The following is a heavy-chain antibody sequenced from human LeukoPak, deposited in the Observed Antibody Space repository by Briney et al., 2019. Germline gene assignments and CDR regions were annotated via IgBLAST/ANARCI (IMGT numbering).Heavy chain of an antibody. Sequence: SETLSLTCTVSGGSISSYYWSWFRQPAGRGLEWVRRIYTSGSTNYNPSLKSRVTMSVDTSKNQFSLRLSSVTAADTAMYYCARAVPPGYYYSMDVWGQGTTVTVSS. V-gene: IGHV4-4*07. D-gene: IGHD2-2*01. CDR3: ARAVPPGYYYSMDV. J-gene: IGHJ6*02. CDR2: IYTSGST. CDR1: GGSISSYY.